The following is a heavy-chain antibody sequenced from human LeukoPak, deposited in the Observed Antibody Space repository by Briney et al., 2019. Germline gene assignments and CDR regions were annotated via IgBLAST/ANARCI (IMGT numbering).Heavy chain of an antibody. J-gene: IGHJ5*02. CDR3: ARGHLGYCSSTSCYYWFDR. CDR2: INPNSGGT. D-gene: IGHD2-2*01. V-gene: IGHV1-2*02. CDR1: GYTFTGYY. Sequence: ASVKVSCKASGYTFTGYYMHWVRQAPGQGLEWMGWINPNSGGTNYAQKFQGRVTMTRDTSISTAYMELSRLRSDDTAVYYCARGHLGYCSSTSCYYWFDRWGQGTLVTVSS.